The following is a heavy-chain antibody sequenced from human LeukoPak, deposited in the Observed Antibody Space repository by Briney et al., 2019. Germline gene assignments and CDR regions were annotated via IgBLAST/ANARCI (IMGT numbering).Heavy chain of an antibody. Sequence: SETLSLTCTVSGVSISSYYWSWIRQPPGKGLEWIGYIYYSGSTNYNPSLKSRVTISVDTSKNQFSLKLSSVTAADTAVYYCAGGGSPTTFYYYYYGMDVRGQGTTVTVSS. CDR1: GVSISSYY. CDR3: AGGGSPTTFYYYYYGMDV. D-gene: IGHD1-26*01. CDR2: IYYSGST. J-gene: IGHJ6*02. V-gene: IGHV4-59*01.